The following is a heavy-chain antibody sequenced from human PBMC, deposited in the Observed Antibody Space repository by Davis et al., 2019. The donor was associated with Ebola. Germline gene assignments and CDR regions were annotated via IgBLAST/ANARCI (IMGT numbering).Heavy chain of an antibody. D-gene: IGHD6-13*01. CDR3: AKDLSLRSTAAGMLY. J-gene: IGHJ4*02. V-gene: IGHV3-30*02. CDR1: GFTFSSYG. CDR2: IRYDGSNK. Sequence: PGGSLRLSCAASGFTFSSYGMHWVRQAPGKGLEWVAFIRYDGSNKYYADSVKGRFTISRDNSKKTLHLQMNSLRPEDTAVYYCAKDLSLRSTAAGMLYWGQGTLVTVSS.